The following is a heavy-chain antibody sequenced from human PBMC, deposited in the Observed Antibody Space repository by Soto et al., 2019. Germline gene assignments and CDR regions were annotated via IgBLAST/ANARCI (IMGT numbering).Heavy chain of an antibody. CDR2: IYWDDDK. CDR3: AHGDNVAAANAFDI. V-gene: IGHV2-5*02. D-gene: IGHD6-13*01. Sequence: QITLKESGPTLVKPTQTLTLTCTFSVFSLTTSGVGVGWIRQPPGKALEWLAIIYWDDDKRYTPSLKSRLTVTKDTSKNQVVLMMTNLDPVDTATYYCAHGDNVAAANAFDIWGQGTMVTVSS. CDR1: VFSLTTSGVG. J-gene: IGHJ3*02.